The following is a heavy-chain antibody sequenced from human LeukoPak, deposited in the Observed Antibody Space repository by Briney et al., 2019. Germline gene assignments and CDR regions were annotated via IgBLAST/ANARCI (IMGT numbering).Heavy chain of an antibody. Sequence: GGSLRLACAASGFTVSNNRLSWVRQAPGMGLEWVSTIYSDGNTYYPDSVKGRFTISRDGSKNTLYLQLNSLRTEDTAIYYCVREREGSNSEHWGQGTLVTVSS. J-gene: IGHJ1*01. CDR2: IYSDGNT. CDR1: GFTVSNNR. CDR3: VREREGSNSEH. D-gene: IGHD1-26*01. V-gene: IGHV3-53*01.